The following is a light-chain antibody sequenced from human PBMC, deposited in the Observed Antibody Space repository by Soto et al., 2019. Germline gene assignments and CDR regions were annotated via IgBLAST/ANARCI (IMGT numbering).Light chain of an antibody. J-gene: IGKJ5*01. Sequence: IHMTHSPSSLSSSLVDRVTITCQASQNINNYLNWYQQKPGRAPKLLIYDASNLEAGVPSRFRGSGSGTDFTFTISRLQPEDIATYYCQQYENLPTFGQRTRLEIK. CDR3: QQYENLPT. CDR2: DAS. CDR1: QNINNY. V-gene: IGKV1-33*01.